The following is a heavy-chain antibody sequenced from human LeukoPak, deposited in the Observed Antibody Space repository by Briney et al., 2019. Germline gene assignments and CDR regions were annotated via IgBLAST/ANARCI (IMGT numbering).Heavy chain of an antibody. Sequence: GGSVRLSCAASGFTFSDYYMNWLRQAPGRGLEWVSYISNSGSAKYYADSVKGRFTISRDNAKNSVYLEMNSLRAEDTAVYYCARTTDGWFDPWGQGTLVTVSS. J-gene: IGHJ5*02. CDR2: ISNSGSAK. CDR3: ARTTDGWFDP. V-gene: IGHV3-11*01. D-gene: IGHD1-14*01. CDR1: GFTFSDYY.